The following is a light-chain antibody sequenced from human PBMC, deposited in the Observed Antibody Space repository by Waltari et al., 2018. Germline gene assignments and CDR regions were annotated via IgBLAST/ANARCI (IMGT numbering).Light chain of an antibody. Sequence: QSALTQPRSVSGSPGQSVTISCTGTSSDVGGYNYVSWYQQHPDKAPKLMIYDVTKRPSGVPDRVSGSKSGNTASLTISGLQAEDEADYYCCSYAGSYTLVFGGGTKVTVL. CDR3: CSYAGSYTLV. V-gene: IGLV2-11*01. CDR1: SSDVGGYNY. J-gene: IGLJ2*01. CDR2: DVT.